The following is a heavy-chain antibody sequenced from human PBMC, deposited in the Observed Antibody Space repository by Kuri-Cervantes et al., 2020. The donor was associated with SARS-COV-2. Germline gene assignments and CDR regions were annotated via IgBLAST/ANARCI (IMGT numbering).Heavy chain of an antibody. J-gene: IGHJ4*02. CDR1: GLTFSTYA. Sequence: GESLKISCAASGLTFSTYAMYWVRQTPGKGLEWVAPISYDGTNQYYTDSVKGRFTISRDNSKNTLFLQMNSLTAEDTAVYFCARGQIPAFHFDYWGQGALVTRYS. D-gene: IGHD2-2*01. CDR3: ARGQIPAFHFDY. CDR2: ISYDGTNQ. V-gene: IGHV3-30*04.